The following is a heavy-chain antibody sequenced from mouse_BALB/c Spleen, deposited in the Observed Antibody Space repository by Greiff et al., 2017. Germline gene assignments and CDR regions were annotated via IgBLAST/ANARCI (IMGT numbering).Heavy chain of an antibody. V-gene: IGHV1-7*01. CDR3: ARLMERSVVGHFDY. CDR1: GYTFTSYW. D-gene: IGHD1-1*01. J-gene: IGHJ2*01. Sequence: QVQLQQSGAELAKPGASVKMSCKASGYTFTSYWMHWVNQRPGQGLEWIGYINPSTGYTEYNQKFKDKATLTADKSSSTAYMQLSSLTSEDSAVYYCARLMERSVVGHFDYWGQGTTLTVSS. CDR2: INPSTGYT.